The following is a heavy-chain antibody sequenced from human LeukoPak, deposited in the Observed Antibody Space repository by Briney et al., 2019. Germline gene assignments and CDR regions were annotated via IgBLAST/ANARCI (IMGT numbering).Heavy chain of an antibody. Sequence: GGSLRLSCAASGFSFSSYSMNWVRQAPGKGLDWVSYISGSGNAKHYTDSVKGRFTISRDNAKNALYLQMNSLRVEDTAVYFCARDYVYAFDYWGQGTLVTVSS. V-gene: IGHV3-48*01. J-gene: IGHJ4*02. D-gene: IGHD2/OR15-2a*01. CDR1: GFSFSSYS. CDR3: ARDYVYAFDY. CDR2: ISGSGNAK.